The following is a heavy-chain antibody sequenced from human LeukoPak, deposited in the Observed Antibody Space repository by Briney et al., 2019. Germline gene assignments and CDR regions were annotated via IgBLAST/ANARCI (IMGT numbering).Heavy chain of an antibody. Sequence: PGGSLRLSCAASGFTFSSYAMSWVRQAPGKGLEWVSAISGSGGSTYYADSVKGRFTISRDNSKDTLYLQMNSLRAEDTAVYYCAVASILTGYHYYYYYGMDVWGQGTTVTVSS. CDR1: GFTFSSYA. CDR3: AVASILTGYHYYYYYGMDV. CDR2: ISGSGGST. J-gene: IGHJ6*02. D-gene: IGHD3-9*01. V-gene: IGHV3-23*01.